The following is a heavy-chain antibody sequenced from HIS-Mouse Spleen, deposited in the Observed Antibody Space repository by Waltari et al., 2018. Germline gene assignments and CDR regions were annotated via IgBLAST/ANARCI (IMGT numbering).Heavy chain of an antibody. V-gene: IGHV4-39*07. CDR3: AREIPYSSSWYDWYFDL. J-gene: IGHJ2*01. CDR1: GGSVSSSSYY. Sequence: QLQLQESGPGLVKPSETLSLTCTVSGGSVSSSSYYSGWIRQPPGKGLEWIGSIYSSGRTSYNPSLKSRVTISVDTSKNQFSLKLSSVTAADTAVYYCAREIPYSSSWYDWYFDLWGRGTLVTVSS. D-gene: IGHD6-13*01. CDR2: IYSSGRT.